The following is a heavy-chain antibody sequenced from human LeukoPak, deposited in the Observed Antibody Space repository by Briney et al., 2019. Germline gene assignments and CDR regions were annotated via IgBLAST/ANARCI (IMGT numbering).Heavy chain of an antibody. V-gene: IGHV3-23*01. CDR2: ISGGFVT. CDR3: STRDYDVVRGAH. Sequence: GGSLRLSCAASGFIFDSYAMIWVRQAPGQGLQWVSSISGGFVTDYADSVKGRFPISEDNSKNPLYLQMDSLRAEDTALYYCSTRDYDVVRGAHWGQGTLVTVSS. CDR1: GFIFDSYA. D-gene: IGHD4-17*01. J-gene: IGHJ4*02.